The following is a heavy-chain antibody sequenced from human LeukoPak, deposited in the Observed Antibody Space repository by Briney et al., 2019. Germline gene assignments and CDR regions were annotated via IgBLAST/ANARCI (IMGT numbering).Heavy chain of an antibody. D-gene: IGHD2-15*01. CDR1: GFTFSVYW. J-gene: IGHJ4*02. V-gene: IGHV3-74*01. CDR2: INTDGSST. Sequence: GGSLRLSCAASGFTFSVYWMHWVRQGPGKRLVWVSRINTDGSSTTYADSVKGRFTISRDNAKNTLYLQMNSLRAEDTAVYYCARAATLDYWGQGTLVTVSS. CDR3: ARAATLDY.